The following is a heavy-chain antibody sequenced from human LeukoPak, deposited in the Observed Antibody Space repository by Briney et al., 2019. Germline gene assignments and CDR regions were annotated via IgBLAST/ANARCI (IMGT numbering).Heavy chain of an antibody. V-gene: IGHV6-1*01. CDR2: TYYRSKWSS. CDR3: ARGYYSSGWYYFDY. CDR1: GDSVSSNSAA. Sequence: SQTLSLTCAISGDSVSSNSAAWNWIKQSPSRGVEWLGRTYYRSKWSSDYAVSVKSRITINPDTSKNQFSLQLNSVTPEDTAVYYCARGYYSSGWYYFDYWGQGTLVTVSS. D-gene: IGHD6-19*01. J-gene: IGHJ4*02.